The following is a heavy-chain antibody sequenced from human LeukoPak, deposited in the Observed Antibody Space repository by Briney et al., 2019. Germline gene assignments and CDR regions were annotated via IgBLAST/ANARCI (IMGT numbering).Heavy chain of an antibody. D-gene: IGHD3-3*01. V-gene: IGHV1-18*01. CDR2: ISAYNGNT. J-gene: IGHJ4*02. CDR1: GYTFTSYG. CDR3: AREIDFWSGYSH. Sequence: ASVKVSCKASGYTFTSYGISWVRRAPGQGLEWMGWISAYNGNTNYALKLQGRVTMTTDTSTSTAYMELRSLRSDDTAVYYCAREIDFWSGYSHWGQGTLVTVSS.